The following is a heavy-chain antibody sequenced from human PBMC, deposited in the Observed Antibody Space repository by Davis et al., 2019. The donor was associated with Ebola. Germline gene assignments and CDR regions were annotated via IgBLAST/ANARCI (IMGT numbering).Heavy chain of an antibody. J-gene: IGHJ6*04. V-gene: IGHV4-4*02. Sequence: PSETLSLTCAVSGGSISSSNWWSWVRQPPGKGLEWIGEIYHSGSTNYNPSLKSRVTISVDKSKNQFSLKLSSVTAADTAVYYCASFKCSGGSCYGTHGMDVWGKGTTVTVSS. D-gene: IGHD2-15*01. CDR2: IYHSGST. CDR3: ASFKCSGGSCYGTHGMDV. CDR1: GGSISSSNW.